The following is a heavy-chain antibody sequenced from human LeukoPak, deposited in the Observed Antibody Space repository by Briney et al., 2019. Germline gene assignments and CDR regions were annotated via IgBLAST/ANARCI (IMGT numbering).Heavy chain of an antibody. V-gene: IGHV5-51*01. CDR2: IYPGDSDT. CDR1: AYRFANYW. CDR3: ARLAGRYPGSPFDY. D-gene: IGHD1-26*01. J-gene: IGHJ4*02. Sequence: GESLKISCKGSAYRFANYWIGWVRQMPGKGLEWMGIIYPGDSDTRYSPSFEGQVTTSADQSISTAYLQWSSLKASDSALYYCARLAGRYPGSPFDYWGQGTLVTVSS.